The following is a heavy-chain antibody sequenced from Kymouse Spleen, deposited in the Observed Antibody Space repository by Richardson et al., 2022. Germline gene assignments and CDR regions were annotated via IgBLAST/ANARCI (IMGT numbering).Heavy chain of an antibody. J-gene: IGHJ6*02. CDR2: IYHSGST. CDR1: GGSISSSNW. Sequence: QVQLQESGPGLVKPSGTLSLTCAVSGGSISSSNWWSWVRQPPGKGLEWIGEIYHSGSTNYNPSLKSRVTISVDKSKNQFSLKLSSVTAADTAVYYCARDLDVVVPAANYYYYYGMDVWGQGTTVTVSS. V-gene: IGHV4-4*02. CDR3: ARDLDVVVPAANYYYYYGMDV. D-gene: IGHD2-2*02.